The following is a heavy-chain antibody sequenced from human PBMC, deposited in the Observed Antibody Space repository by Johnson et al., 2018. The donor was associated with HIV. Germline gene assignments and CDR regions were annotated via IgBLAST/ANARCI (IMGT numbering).Heavy chain of an antibody. CDR3: AKEITIFGVVRDDAFDI. CDR2: IWYDGSNK. Sequence: QVQLVESGGGVVQPGRSLRLSCAASGFTFSSYGMHWVRHAPGKGLEWVAVIWYDGSNKYYADSVKGRFTISRDNSKNTLYLQMNSLRAEDTAVYYCAKEITIFGVVRDDAFDIWGQGTMVTVSS. V-gene: IGHV3-33*06. D-gene: IGHD3-3*01. CDR1: GFTFSSYG. J-gene: IGHJ3*02.